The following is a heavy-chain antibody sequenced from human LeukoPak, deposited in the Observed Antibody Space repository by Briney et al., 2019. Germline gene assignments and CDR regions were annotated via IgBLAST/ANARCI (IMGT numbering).Heavy chain of an antibody. Sequence: GESLKISCKGSGYSFTSYWIGWVRQMPAKGLEWVGIIYPGDSDTRYSPSFQGQVTISADKSISTAYLQRSSLKASDTAMYYCARSINFWSGYYYESFDYWGQGTLVTVSS. CDR3: ARSINFWSGYYYESFDY. CDR1: GYSFTSYW. V-gene: IGHV5-51*01. J-gene: IGHJ4*02. CDR2: IYPGDSDT. D-gene: IGHD3-3*01.